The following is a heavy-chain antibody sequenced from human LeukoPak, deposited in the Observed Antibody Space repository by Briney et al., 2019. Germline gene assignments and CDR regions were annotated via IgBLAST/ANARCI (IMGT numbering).Heavy chain of an antibody. CDR1: GFTFSSYA. CDR3: AELGMIGGV. V-gene: IGHV3-23*01. CDR2: ISGSGGST. J-gene: IGHJ6*04. D-gene: IGHD3-10*02. Sequence: PGGSLRLSCAASGFTFSSYAMSWVRQAPGKGLEWVSDISGSGGSTYYADSVKGRFTISRDKSKSTLYLQMNSLRAEDTAVYYCAELGMIGGVWGKGTTVTISS.